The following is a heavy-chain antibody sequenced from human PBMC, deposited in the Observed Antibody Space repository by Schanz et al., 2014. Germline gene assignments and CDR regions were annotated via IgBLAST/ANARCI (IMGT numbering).Heavy chain of an antibody. V-gene: IGHV3-23*04. CDR2: ISGSCGST. D-gene: IGHD3-22*01. Sequence: EVKVVETGGGLVQPWGSRRLSCEGSGFTLRSYALTWGGKEAGKVLEWVAGISGSCGSTDYADSVKGRFIIPRDNSKNTLYLQMNSLRAEDTAVYYCAKIRYDSSGYYLPYYGMDVWGQGTTVIVSS. J-gene: IGHJ6*02. CDR1: GFTLRSYA. CDR3: AKIRYDSSGYYLPYYGMDV.